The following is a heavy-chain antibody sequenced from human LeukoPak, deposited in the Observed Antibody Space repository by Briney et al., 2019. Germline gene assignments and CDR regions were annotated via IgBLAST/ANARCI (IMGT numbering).Heavy chain of an antibody. CDR1: GGTFSNYA. D-gene: IGHD3-10*01. Sequence: SVKVSCKASGGTFSNYAISWVRQAPGQGLEWMGGIIPIFGTANYAQKFQGRVTITADESTTTACMELSSLKSEDTAVYYCARDSEVRGVNLLWYWGQGTLVTVSS. J-gene: IGHJ4*02. V-gene: IGHV1-69*13. CDR2: IIPIFGTA. CDR3: ARDSEVRGVNLLWY.